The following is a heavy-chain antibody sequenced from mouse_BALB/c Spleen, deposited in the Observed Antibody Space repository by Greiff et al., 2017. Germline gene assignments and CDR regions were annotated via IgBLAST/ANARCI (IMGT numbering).Heavy chain of an antibody. V-gene: IGHV5-12-2*01. Sequence: EVQLVESGGGVVQPGGSLKLSCAASGFTFSSYTMSWVRQTPEKRLEWVAYISNGGGSTYYPDTVKGRFTISRDNAKNTLYLQMSSLKSEDTAMYYCARHDGDCYFDVWGAGTTVTVSS. CDR2: ISNGGGST. J-gene: IGHJ1*01. CDR1: GFTFSSYT. CDR3: ARHDGDCYFDV. D-gene: IGHD2-13*01.